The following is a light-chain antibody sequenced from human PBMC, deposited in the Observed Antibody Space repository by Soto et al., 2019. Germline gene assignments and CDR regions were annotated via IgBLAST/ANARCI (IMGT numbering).Light chain of an antibody. J-gene: IGKJ1*01. CDR3: QQYNDWPRT. CDR1: QSVGTN. V-gene: IGKV3-15*01. CDR2: GAS. Sequence: EVVMTQSPATLSVSPGERATLSCRASQSVGTNLAWYQQKPGQAPRLLMYGASTRATGIPARFSGSWSGTEFTLTISSLQSEDFAVYYCQQYNDWPRTFGQGTKVDIK.